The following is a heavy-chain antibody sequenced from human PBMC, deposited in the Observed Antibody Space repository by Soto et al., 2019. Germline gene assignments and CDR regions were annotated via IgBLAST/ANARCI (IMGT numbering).Heavy chain of an antibody. CDR3: ARDVSDDAFDV. Sequence: GESLKISCKGSGYSFSSHWIAWVRRVPGKGLECMGIIYPGDSDTRYTTSFQGQVTFSADKSTSTAYLQWSSPKTSDTGMYYCARDVSDDAFDVWGQGTMVTVSS. D-gene: IGHD1-26*01. CDR2: IYPGDSDT. CDR1: GYSFSSHW. J-gene: IGHJ3*01. V-gene: IGHV5-51*01.